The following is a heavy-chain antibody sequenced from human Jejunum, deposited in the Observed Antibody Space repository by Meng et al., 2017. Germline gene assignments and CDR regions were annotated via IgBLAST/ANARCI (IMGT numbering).Heavy chain of an antibody. Sequence: QVQRVQAGAELKQPGASARVSCQASGYTYTGHSIHWARQAPGQGLEWMGRINPDGSGTMYAQKFQGRVTMSRDTSISTVYMDLSRLTSDDTGLYYCARGVYPFFFDTWGQGTLVTVSS. CDR1: GYTYTGHS. D-gene: IGHD3-16*02. V-gene: IGHV1-2*05. CDR2: INPDGSGT. J-gene: IGHJ4*02. CDR3: ARGVYPFFFDT.